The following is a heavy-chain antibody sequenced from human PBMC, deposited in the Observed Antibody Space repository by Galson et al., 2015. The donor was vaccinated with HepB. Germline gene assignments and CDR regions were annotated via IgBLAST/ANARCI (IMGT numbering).Heavy chain of an antibody. CDR2: MNPRSGNT. CDR1: GYTFTNYD. Sequence: SVKVSCKASGYTFTNYDINWVRQATGQGLEWMGWMNPRSGNTGYEQKFQGRVTMTMNTSINTAYLELSSLRSEDTAVYYCARGRYCTSGACPYYFDNWGQGTLVTVSS. J-gene: IGHJ4*02. CDR3: ARGRYCTSGACPYYFDN. D-gene: IGHD2-8*01. V-gene: IGHV1-8*01.